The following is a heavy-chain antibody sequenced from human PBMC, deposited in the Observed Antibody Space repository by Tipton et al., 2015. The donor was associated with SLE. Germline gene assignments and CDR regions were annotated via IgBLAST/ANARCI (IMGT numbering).Heavy chain of an antibody. Sequence: SLRLSCVASGFTFSNAYMAWVRQAPGRGLEYIGRIKSVAAGGTVHYAAPPKGRVTISRDDSKNTLYLQMNALEAEDTALYYCTKDLSYWGQGTLVTVSA. CDR3: TKDLSY. CDR1: GFTFSNAY. CDR2: IKSVAAGGTV. J-gene: IGHJ4*02. V-gene: IGHV3-15*01.